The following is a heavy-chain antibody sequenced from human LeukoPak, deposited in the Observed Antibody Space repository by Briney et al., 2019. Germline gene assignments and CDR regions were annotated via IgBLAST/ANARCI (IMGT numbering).Heavy chain of an antibody. Sequence: GGSLRLSCAASGFTFSSYAMHWVRQAPGMGLEWVAVISYDGSNKYYADSVKGRFTISRDNSKNTLYLQMNSLRAEDTAVYYCARDMITFGGVIDLFDYWGQGTLVTVSS. D-gene: IGHD3-16*02. V-gene: IGHV3-30-3*01. CDR3: ARDMITFGGVIDLFDY. CDR1: GFTFSSYA. CDR2: ISYDGSNK. J-gene: IGHJ4*02.